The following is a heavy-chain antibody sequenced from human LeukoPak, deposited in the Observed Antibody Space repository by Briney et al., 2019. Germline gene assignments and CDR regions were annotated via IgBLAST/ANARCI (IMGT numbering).Heavy chain of an antibody. D-gene: IGHD3-10*01. CDR2: VYCRGST. Sequence: SETLSLTCTVSGGSISSSSYYWGGIRQPPGKGLEWIGSVYCRGSTYYNPSLKSRVTISVVTSKNQFSLKLTSVTAEDTAVYYCARAGLETYYGKSYFDYWGQGTLVTVSS. CDR1: GGSISSSSYY. V-gene: IGHV4-39*01. CDR3: ARAGLETYYGKSYFDY. J-gene: IGHJ4*02.